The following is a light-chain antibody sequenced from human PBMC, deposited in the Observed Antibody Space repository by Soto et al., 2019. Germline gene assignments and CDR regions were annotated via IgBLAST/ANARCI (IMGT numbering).Light chain of an antibody. CDR1: QRISTY. CDR3: QQLNAYPIT. J-gene: IGKJ5*01. CDR2: GAS. Sequence: DLQLTQSPSLLSASVGDRVTITCRASQRISTYFAWYHQKPGKAPKLLIYGASTLQSGVPSRFSGSGSGTEFTLTISSLQPEDFATYYCQQLNAYPITFGQGTRLEIK. V-gene: IGKV1-9*01.